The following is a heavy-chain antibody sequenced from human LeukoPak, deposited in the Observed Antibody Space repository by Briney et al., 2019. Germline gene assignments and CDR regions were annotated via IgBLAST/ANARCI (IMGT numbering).Heavy chain of an antibody. CDR2: ISYDGSNK. CDR1: GFTFSSYA. V-gene: IGHV3-30*04. J-gene: IGHJ4*02. CDR3: ARGRSGSTDY. D-gene: IGHD1-26*01. Sequence: GGSLRLSCAASGFTFSSYAMHWVRQAPGKGLEWVAVISYDGSNKYYADSVEGRFTISRDNSKNTLYLQMNSLRAEDTAVYYCARGRSGSTDYWGQGTLVTVSS.